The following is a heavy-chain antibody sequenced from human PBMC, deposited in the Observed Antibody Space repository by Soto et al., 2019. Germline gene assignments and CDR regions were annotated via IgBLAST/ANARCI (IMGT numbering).Heavy chain of an antibody. J-gene: IGHJ4*02. CDR1: GFTFTRYS. CDR3: ARESEDLTSNFDY. V-gene: IGHV3-21*06. CDR2: ISSTTNYI. Sequence: PGGSLRLSCAAAGFTFTRYSMNWFRQAPGKGLEWVSSISSTTNYIYYGDSMKGRFTISRDNAKNSLYLEMNSLRAEDTAVYYCARESEDLTSNFDYWGQGTLVTVS.